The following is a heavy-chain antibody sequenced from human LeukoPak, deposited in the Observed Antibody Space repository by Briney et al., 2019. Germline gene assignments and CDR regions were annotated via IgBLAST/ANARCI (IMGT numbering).Heavy chain of an antibody. J-gene: IGHJ4*02. CDR3: ATGANLFQF. Sequence: PGESLRLSCAASGFIFTDSWTSWVRQAPGKGLEWVANIRHDGSQTYYLDSVKGRFTISRDNAKNEVYLEMNNLRGADTAVYYCATGANLFQFWGQGTLVTVSS. V-gene: IGHV3-7*01. CDR2: IRHDGSQT. D-gene: IGHD1-14*01. CDR1: GFIFTDSW.